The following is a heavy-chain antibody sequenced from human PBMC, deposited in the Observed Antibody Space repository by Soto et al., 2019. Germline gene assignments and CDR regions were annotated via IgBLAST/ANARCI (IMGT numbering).Heavy chain of an antibody. J-gene: IGHJ3*02. Sequence: ASVKVSCKVSGYTLTELSMHWVRQAPGKGLEWMGGFDPEDGETIYAQKFQGRVTMTEDTSTDTAYMELSSLRSEDTAVYYCATAVTGRGSYYWGIGNAFHTRGQAPMLTVS. D-gene: IGHD1-26*01. CDR3: ATAVTGRGSYYWGIGNAFHT. V-gene: IGHV1-24*01. CDR1: GYTLTELS. CDR2: FDPEDGET.